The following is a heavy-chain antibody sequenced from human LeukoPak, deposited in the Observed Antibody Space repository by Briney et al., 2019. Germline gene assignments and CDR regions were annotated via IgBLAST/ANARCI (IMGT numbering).Heavy chain of an antibody. CDR1: GGSISSSSFF. CDR2: VSYSGTT. V-gene: IGHV4-39*01. D-gene: IGHD2-2*01. Sequence: SETLSLTCTVSGGSISSSSFFWAWIRQPPGKGLEWIGTVSYSGTTYYSPSLKSRVTISVDTSKNQFSLRLTSVAAADTALYYCAKLTCSSTFCPLDYWGQGTLVTVSS. CDR3: AKLTCSSTFCPLDY. J-gene: IGHJ4*02.